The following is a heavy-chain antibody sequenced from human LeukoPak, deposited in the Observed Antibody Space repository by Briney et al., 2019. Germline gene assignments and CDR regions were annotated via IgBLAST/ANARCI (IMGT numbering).Heavy chain of an antibody. CDR1: GGSISSYY. V-gene: IGHV4-4*07. D-gene: IGHD3-10*01. Sequence: PSETLSLXCTVSGGSISSYYWSWIRQPAGKGLEWIGRIYTSGSTNYNPSLKSRVTMSVDTSKNQFSLKLSSVTAADTAVYYCARTVGDGSGSYLYYYYYMDVWGKGTTVTVSS. J-gene: IGHJ6*03. CDR3: ARTVGDGSGSYLYYYYYMDV. CDR2: IYTSGST.